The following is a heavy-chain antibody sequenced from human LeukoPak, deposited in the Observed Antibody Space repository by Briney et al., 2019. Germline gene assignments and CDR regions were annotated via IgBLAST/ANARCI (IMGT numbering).Heavy chain of an antibody. CDR2: IYYSGST. V-gene: IGHV4-39*07. CDR1: GGSISSSSYY. CDR3: ARRVGQKTTVDY. J-gene: IGHJ4*02. D-gene: IGHD4-11*01. Sequence: NPSETLSLTCTVSGGSISSSSYYWGWIRQPPGKGLEWIGSIYYSGSTNYNPSLKSRVTILVDTSKNQFSLKLSSVTAADTAVYFCARRVGQKTTVDYWGQGTLVTVSS.